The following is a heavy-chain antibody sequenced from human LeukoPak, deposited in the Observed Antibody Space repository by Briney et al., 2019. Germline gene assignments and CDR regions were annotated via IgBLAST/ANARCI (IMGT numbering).Heavy chain of an antibody. CDR3: ARDSATVAGLGHWFDP. J-gene: IGHJ5*02. V-gene: IGHV4-59*01. Sequence: SETLSLTSTVSGGSISRYYWSWIRQPPGKGLEWIGYIYYTGSINYNPSLNSRVTISVDTSKNQFSLKLRSVTAADTAVYYCARDSATVAGLGHWFDPWGQGTLVTVSS. D-gene: IGHD6-19*01. CDR2: IYYTGSI. CDR1: GGSISRYY.